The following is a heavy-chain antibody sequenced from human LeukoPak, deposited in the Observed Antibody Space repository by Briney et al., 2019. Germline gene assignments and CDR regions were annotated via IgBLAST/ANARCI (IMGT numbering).Heavy chain of an antibody. CDR3: ARAMSGCFDY. CDR1: GGSISSYY. Sequence: SETLSLTCTVSGGSISSYYWSWIRQPPGKGLEWIGYIYYSGSTYYNPSLKSRVTISVDTSKNQFSLKLSSVTAADTAVYYCARAMSGCFDYWGQGTLVTVSS. V-gene: IGHV4-59*12. CDR2: IYYSGST. D-gene: IGHD1-26*01. J-gene: IGHJ4*02.